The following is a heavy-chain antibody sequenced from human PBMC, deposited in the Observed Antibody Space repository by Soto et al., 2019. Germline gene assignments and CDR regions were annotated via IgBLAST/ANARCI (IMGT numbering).Heavy chain of an antibody. J-gene: IGHJ5*02. CDR2: INPNSGGT. Sequence: GASVKVSCKASGYTFTGYYMHWVRQAPGQGLEWMGWINPNSGGTNYAQKFQGRVTMTRDTSISTAYMERSRLRSDDTAVYYCARDVGYCTNGVCFNPKNWFDPWGQGTLVTVS. D-gene: IGHD2-8*01. V-gene: IGHV1-2*02. CDR3: ARDVGYCTNGVCFNPKNWFDP. CDR1: GYTFTGYY.